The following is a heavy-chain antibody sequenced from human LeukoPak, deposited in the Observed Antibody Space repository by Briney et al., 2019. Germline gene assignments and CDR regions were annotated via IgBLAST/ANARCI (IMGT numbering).Heavy chain of an antibody. V-gene: IGHV4-59*01. CDR1: GASITSSY. Sequence: SETLSLTCSVSGASITSSYWSWIRQTPGKGLEWIGNIYSGSTNYNPSFERRVTVSLDTSKNQFSLRLTSVTAADTALYYCARDGHGSGSYGWFDPWGQGTLVTVSS. CDR3: ARDGHGSGSYGWFDP. J-gene: IGHJ5*02. CDR2: IYSGST. D-gene: IGHD3-10*01.